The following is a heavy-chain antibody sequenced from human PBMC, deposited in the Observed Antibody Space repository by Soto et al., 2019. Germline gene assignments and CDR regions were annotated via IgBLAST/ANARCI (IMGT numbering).Heavy chain of an antibody. CDR2: IVVGSGNT. D-gene: IGHD2-8*02. J-gene: IGHJ6*02. CDR3: AAVPGQYGMDV. Sequence: SVKVSCKASGFTFTSSAVQWVRQARGQRLEWIGWIVVGSGNTNYAQKFQERVTITRDMSTSTAYMELSSLRSEDTAVYYCAAVPGQYGMDVWGQGATVTVSS. CDR1: GFTFTSSA. V-gene: IGHV1-58*01.